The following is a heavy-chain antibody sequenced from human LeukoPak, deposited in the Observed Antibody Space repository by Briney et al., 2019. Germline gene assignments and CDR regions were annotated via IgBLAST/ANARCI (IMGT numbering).Heavy chain of an antibody. V-gene: IGHV3-23*01. CDR3: AKAALRYQLLSSLDY. J-gene: IGHJ4*02. D-gene: IGHD2-2*01. CDR1: GFTFSSCA. Sequence: PGGSLRLSCAASGFTFSSCAMNWARQAPGKGLEWVSAISGSGASTYYADSVKGRFTISRDNSKNTLYLQMNSLRAEDTAIYYCAKAALRYQLLSSLDYWGQGTLVTVSS. CDR2: ISGSGAST.